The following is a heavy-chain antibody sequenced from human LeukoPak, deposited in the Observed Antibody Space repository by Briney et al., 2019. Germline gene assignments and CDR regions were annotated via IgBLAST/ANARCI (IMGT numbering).Heavy chain of an antibody. V-gene: IGHV3-48*04. CDR1: GFTFSTYT. CDR2: ISSSGSTI. J-gene: IGHJ4*02. CDR3: ASGVGYYYDSSGYY. Sequence: GGSLRLSCAASGFTFSTYTMNWVRQAPGKGLEWVSYISSSGSTIYYADSVKGRFTISRDNAKNSLYLQMNSLRAEDTAVYYCASGVGYYYDSSGYYWGQGTLVTVSS. D-gene: IGHD3-22*01.